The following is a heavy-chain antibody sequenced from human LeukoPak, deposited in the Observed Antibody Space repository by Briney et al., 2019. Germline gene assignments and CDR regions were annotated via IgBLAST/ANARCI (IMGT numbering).Heavy chain of an antibody. CDR3: ARDLGSGIVGY. Sequence: ASVKVSCKASGYTFTSYGISWVRQAPGQGLEWMGWINPNSGGTNYAQKFQGRVTMTRDTSISTAYMELSRLRSDDTAVYYCARDLGSGIVGYWGQGTLVTVSS. V-gene: IGHV1-2*02. CDR1: GYTFTSYG. J-gene: IGHJ4*02. D-gene: IGHD3-10*01. CDR2: INPNSGGT.